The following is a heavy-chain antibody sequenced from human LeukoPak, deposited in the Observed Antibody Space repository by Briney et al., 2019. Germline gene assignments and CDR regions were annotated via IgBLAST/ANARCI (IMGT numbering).Heavy chain of an antibody. CDR2: IYYSGST. Sequence: SSETLSLTCTVSGGSISSYYWSWIRQPPGKGLEWIGYIYYSGSTNYNPSLKSRVTISVDTSKNQFSLKLSSVTAADTAVYYCAREWGQGEMATTYFDYWGQGTLDTVSS. V-gene: IGHV4-59*01. J-gene: IGHJ4*02. CDR1: GGSISSYY. D-gene: IGHD5-24*01. CDR3: AREWGQGEMATTYFDY.